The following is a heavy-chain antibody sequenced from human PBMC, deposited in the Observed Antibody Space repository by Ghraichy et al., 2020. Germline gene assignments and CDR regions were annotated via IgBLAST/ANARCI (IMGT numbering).Heavy chain of an antibody. CDR1: GFTFSSYW. D-gene: IGHD3-10*01. Sequence: SCAASGFTFSSYWMSWVRQAPGKGLEWVANIKQDGSEKYYVDSVKGRFTISRDNAKNSLYLQMNSLRAEDTAVYYCARGRYYGSGSYYKISYWGQGTLVTVSP. V-gene: IGHV3-7*01. J-gene: IGHJ4*02. CDR3: ARGRYYGSGSYYKISY. CDR2: IKQDGSEK.